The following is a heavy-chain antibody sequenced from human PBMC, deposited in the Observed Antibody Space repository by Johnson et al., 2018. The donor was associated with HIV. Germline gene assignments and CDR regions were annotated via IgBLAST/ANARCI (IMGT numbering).Heavy chain of an antibody. CDR2: ISYDGSNK. J-gene: IGHJ3*02. CDR3: ARVNVRGIIFDAFDI. Sequence: QVQLVESGGGVVQPGRSLRLSCAASGFTFSSYAMHWVRQAPGKGLEWVALISYDGSNKYCADSVKGRFTISRDNSKNTLYLQMNSLRAEDTAVYYCARVNVRGIIFDAFDIWGQGTMVTVSS. D-gene: IGHD3-10*01. V-gene: IGHV3-30-3*01. CDR1: GFTFSSYA.